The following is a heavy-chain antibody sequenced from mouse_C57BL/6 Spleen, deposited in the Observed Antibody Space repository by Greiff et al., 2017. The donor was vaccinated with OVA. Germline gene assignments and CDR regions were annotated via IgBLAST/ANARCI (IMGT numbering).Heavy chain of an antibody. CDR1: GYTFTSYW. Sequence: QVQLQQPGAELVRPGTSVKLSCKASGYTFTSYWMHWVKQRPGQGLEWIGVIDPSDSYTNYNQKFKGKATLTVDTSSSTAYMQLSSLTSEDSAVYYCARRRYDYDVFAYWGQGTLVTVSA. CDR2: IDPSDSYT. V-gene: IGHV1-59*01. J-gene: IGHJ3*01. CDR3: ARRRYDYDVFAY. D-gene: IGHD2-4*01.